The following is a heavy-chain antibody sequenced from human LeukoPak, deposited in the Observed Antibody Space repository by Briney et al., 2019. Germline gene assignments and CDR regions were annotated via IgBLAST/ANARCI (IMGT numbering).Heavy chain of an antibody. CDR3: AKDGGLWVSAHWGDS. V-gene: IGHV3-23*01. D-gene: IGHD7-27*01. CDR2: ITTSDGNT. Sequence: GGSLRLSCAASGFTFSSYTMSWVRQAPGKGLEWVSTITTSDGNTYYADSVKGRFTVSRDNSKNTLYLQMNRLRAEDTAVYYCAKDGGLWVSAHWGDSWGRGTLVTVSS. J-gene: IGHJ4*02. CDR1: GFTFSSYT.